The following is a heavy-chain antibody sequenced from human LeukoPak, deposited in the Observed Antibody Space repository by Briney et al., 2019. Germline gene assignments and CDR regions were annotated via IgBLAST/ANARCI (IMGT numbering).Heavy chain of an antibody. D-gene: IGHD3-22*01. CDR2: INHSGST. V-gene: IGHV4-34*01. Sequence: SETLSLTCAVYGGSFSGYYWSWIRQPPGKGLEWIGEINHSGSTNYNPSLKSRVTISVDTSKNQFSLKLSSVTAADTAVYYCARREISGYYPYDYWGQGTLVTVSS. CDR1: GGSFSGYY. CDR3: ARREISGYYPYDY. J-gene: IGHJ4*02.